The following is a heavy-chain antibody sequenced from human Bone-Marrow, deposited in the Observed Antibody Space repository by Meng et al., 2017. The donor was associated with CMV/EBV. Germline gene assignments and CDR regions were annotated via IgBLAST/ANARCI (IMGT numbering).Heavy chain of an antibody. CDR2: INSNSGGT. V-gene: IGHV1-2*02. CDR1: GYTFTVYY. D-gene: IGHD3-9*01. J-gene: IGHJ4*02. CDR3: ARGQQKRDSLTGPCDY. Sequence: ASVKVSCKASGYTFTVYYIHWVRQAPGQGLEWMGWINSNSGGTTYAQKFQGRVTMTRDTSISTAYMEVSRLRFDDTAVYYCARGQQKRDSLTGPCDYWGQGSLVTVSS.